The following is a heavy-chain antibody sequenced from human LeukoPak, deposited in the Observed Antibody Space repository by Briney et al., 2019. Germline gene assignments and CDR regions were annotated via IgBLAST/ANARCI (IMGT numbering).Heavy chain of an antibody. D-gene: IGHD1-26*01. J-gene: IGHJ4*02. Sequence: SVKVSCKASGGTFSSYAISWVRQAPGQGLEWMGGIIPIFGTANYAQKFQGRVTITADESTSTAYMELSSLRSEDTAVYYCARSHPRELWTFYDYWGQGTLVTVAS. CDR1: GGTFSSYA. CDR2: IIPIFGTA. V-gene: IGHV1-69*13. CDR3: ARSHPRELWTFYDY.